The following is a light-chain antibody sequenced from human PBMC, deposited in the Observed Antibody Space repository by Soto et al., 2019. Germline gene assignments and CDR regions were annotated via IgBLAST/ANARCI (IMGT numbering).Light chain of an antibody. CDR3: QQANSFFLVT. CDR2: AAS. CDR1: QSISSW. Sequence: DIQMTQSPSSVSASVGDRVAITCWARQSISSWLAWYQQKPGKAPKLLIYAASGLQSGVPSRFSGSGSGTDFTLTISSLQPEDFVTYYCQQANSFFLVTFGPGTKVDIK. J-gene: IGKJ3*01. V-gene: IGKV1-12*01.